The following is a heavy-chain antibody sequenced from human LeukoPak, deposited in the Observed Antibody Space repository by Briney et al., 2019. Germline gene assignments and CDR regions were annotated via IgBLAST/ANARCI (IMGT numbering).Heavy chain of an antibody. Sequence: ASVKVSCKVSGYTLTELSMHWVRQAPGKGLEWLVGFDPEDGETIYARKFKGRVTMTGDTSTDTAYMEMSSLRSEDTAVYYCATLRRFYAFDIWGQGTMVTVSS. CDR3: ATLRRFYAFDI. D-gene: IGHD3-10*01. CDR2: FDPEDGET. CDR1: GYTLTELS. V-gene: IGHV1-24*01. J-gene: IGHJ3*02.